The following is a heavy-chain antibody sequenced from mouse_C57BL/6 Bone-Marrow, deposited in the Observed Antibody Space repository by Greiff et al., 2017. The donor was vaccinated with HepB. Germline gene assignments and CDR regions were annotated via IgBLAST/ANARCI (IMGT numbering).Heavy chain of an antibody. J-gene: IGHJ3*01. D-gene: IGHD3-2*02. CDR1: GYTFTSYW. Sequence: QVQLQQPGAELVRPGSSVKLSCKASGYTFTSYWMHWVKQRPIQGLEWIGNIDPSDSETYYNQKFKDKATLTVDKSSSTAYTQLSSLTSEDSAVYYCARGELRLFAYWGQGTLVTVSA. V-gene: IGHV1-52*01. CDR3: ARGELRLFAY. CDR2: IDPSDSET.